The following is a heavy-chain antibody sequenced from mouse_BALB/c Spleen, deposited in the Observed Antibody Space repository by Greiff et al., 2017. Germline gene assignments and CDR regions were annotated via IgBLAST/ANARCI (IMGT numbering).Heavy chain of an antibody. Sequence: VQLQQSGAELVRPGTSVKVSCKASGYAFTNYLIEWVKQRPGQGLEWIGVINPGSGGTNYNEKFKGKATLTADKSSSTAYMQLSSLTSDDSAVYFCARGGLGFYYFDYWGQGTTLTVSS. J-gene: IGHJ2*01. D-gene: IGHD4-1*01. V-gene: IGHV1-54*01. CDR2: INPGSGGT. CDR1: GYAFTNYL. CDR3: ARGGLGFYYFDY.